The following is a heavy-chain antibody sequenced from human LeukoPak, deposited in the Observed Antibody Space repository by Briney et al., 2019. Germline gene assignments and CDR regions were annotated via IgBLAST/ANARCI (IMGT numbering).Heavy chain of an antibody. D-gene: IGHD1-20*01. CDR3: ARDHAVYNWNDVRWFDP. CDR2: IYTSGST. Sequence: SETLSLTCTVSGGSISSYYWSWIRQPAGKGLEWIGRIYTSGSTNYNASLKSRVTMSVDTSNNQSSLKLSSVTAADTAVYYCARDHAVYNWNDVRWFDPWGQGTLVTVSS. CDR1: GGSISSYY. V-gene: IGHV4-4*07. J-gene: IGHJ5*02.